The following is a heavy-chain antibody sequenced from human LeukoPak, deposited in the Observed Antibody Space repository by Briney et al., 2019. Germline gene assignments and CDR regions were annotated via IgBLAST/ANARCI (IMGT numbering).Heavy chain of an antibody. CDR3: ARRSPSGYEVNYFDY. Sequence: ASVKVSCKASGYTFTSYDINWVRQAPGQGLEWMGWINHNSGDTYYAQKFQDWVTLTRDTSTSTAYLELTRLGSHDTAVYYCARRSPSGYEVNYFDYWGQGTLVTVSS. D-gene: IGHD5-12*01. V-gene: IGHV1-2*04. J-gene: IGHJ4*02. CDR2: INHNSGDT. CDR1: GYTFTSYD.